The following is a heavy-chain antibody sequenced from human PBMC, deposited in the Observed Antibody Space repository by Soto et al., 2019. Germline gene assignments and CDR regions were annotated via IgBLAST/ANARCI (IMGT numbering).Heavy chain of an antibody. V-gene: IGHV3-23*01. J-gene: IGHJ5*01. CDR1: GFTFSSYA. D-gene: IGHD6-6*01. Sequence: GGSLRLSCAASGFTFSSYAMSWVRQAPGKGLEWVSAISGSGGSTYYADSVKGRFTISRDNSKNTLYLQMNSLRAEDTAVYCGAKDIAARRWFDSWGQGTLVTVSS. CDR3: AKDIAARRWFDS. CDR2: ISGSGGST.